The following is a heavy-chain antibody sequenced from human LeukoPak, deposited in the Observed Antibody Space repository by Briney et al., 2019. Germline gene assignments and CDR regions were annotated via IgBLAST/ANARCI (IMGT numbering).Heavy chain of an antibody. D-gene: IGHD2-15*01. CDR3: AKAPVTTCSGAYCYPFDY. CDR2: ISSSGGTI. Sequence: EGSLRLSCAASGFTFSSYEMNWVRQAPGKGLEWVSYISSSGGTIYYADSVKGRFTISRDSSKNTLYLQMNSLRAGDAAVYYCAKAPVTTCSGAYCYPFDYWSQGTLVTVSS. J-gene: IGHJ4*02. V-gene: IGHV3-48*03. CDR1: GFTFSSYE.